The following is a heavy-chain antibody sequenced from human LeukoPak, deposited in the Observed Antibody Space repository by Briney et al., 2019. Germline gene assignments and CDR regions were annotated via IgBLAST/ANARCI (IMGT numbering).Heavy chain of an antibody. V-gene: IGHV3-23*01. D-gene: IGHD4-17*01. CDR2: ISGSAGTT. Sequence: PGGSLRLSCAAPGFTFSSYAMSWVRQAPGKGLEWVSTISGSAGTTYYADSVKGRFTISRDNAKNSLYLQMNSLRADDTAVYYCARRYYGVDYWGQGTLVTVSS. CDR3: ARRYYGVDY. CDR1: GFTFSSYA. J-gene: IGHJ4*02.